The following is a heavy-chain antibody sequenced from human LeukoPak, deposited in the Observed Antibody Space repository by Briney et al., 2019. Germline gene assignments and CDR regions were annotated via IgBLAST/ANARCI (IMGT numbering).Heavy chain of an antibody. J-gene: IGHJ1*01. CDR3: AGKKTRDYYDSSGYYPWGFRH. D-gene: IGHD3-22*01. V-gene: IGHV1-69*13. CDR2: IIPIFGTA. Sequence: GASVKVSCKASGGTLSSYAISWVRQAPGQGLEWMGGIIPIFGTANYAQKFQGRVTITADESTSTAYMELSSLRSEDTAVYYCAGKKTRDYYDSSGYYPWGFRHWGQGTLVTVSS. CDR1: GGTLSSYA.